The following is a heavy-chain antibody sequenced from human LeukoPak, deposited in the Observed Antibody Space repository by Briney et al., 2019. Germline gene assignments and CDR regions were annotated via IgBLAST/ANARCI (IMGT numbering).Heavy chain of an antibody. J-gene: IGHJ4*02. D-gene: IGHD3-16*02. CDR1: GFTFSSYW. Sequence: QTGGSLRLSCAASGFTFSSYWMSWVRQAPGKGLEWVANIKQDGSEKYYVDSVKGRFTISRDNAKNSLYLQMNSLRAEDTAVYYCAKDRALPGISDYVWGSYRFGTLDYWGQGTLVTVSS. V-gene: IGHV3-7*01. CDR2: IKQDGSEK. CDR3: AKDRALPGISDYVWGSYRFGTLDY.